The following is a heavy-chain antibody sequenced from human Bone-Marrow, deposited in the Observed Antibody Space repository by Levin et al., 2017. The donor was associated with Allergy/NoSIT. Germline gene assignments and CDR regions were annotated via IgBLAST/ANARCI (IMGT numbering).Heavy chain of an antibody. CDR3: AREGRGGPYCSSTSCYAPVVSDYYYYDYMDV. CDR2: ISGSGGST. D-gene: IGHD2-2*01. V-gene: IGHV3-23*01. Sequence: QTGGSLRLSCAASGFTFSSYAMSWVRQAPGKGLEWVSAISGSGGSTYYADSVKGRFTISRDNSKNTLYLQMNSLRAEDTAVYYCAREGRGGPYCSSTSCYAPVVSDYYYYDYMDVWGKGTTVTVSS. J-gene: IGHJ6*03. CDR1: GFTFSSYA.